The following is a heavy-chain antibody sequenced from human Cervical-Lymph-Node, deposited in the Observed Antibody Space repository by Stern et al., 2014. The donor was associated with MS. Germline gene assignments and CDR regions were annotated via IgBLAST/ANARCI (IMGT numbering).Heavy chain of an antibody. V-gene: IGHV4-39*01. Sequence: QLQLQESGPGLVKPSETLSLTCAVSGDSISSYTHYWAWIRQPPGKGLEWIGSVYYSGATYYNPSLKSPVTISLGTSKNHFSLGLNSVTAADTAVYYCAKHACTGAACPFDLWGQGTLVTVSS. CDR1: GDSISSYTHY. J-gene: IGHJ4*02. CDR2: VYYSGAT. CDR3: AKHACTGAACPFDL. D-gene: IGHD2-8*02.